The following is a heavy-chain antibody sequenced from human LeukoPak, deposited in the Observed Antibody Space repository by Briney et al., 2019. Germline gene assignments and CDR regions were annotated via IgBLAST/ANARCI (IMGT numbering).Heavy chain of an antibody. D-gene: IGHD6-13*01. V-gene: IGHV3-30*04. CDR2: ISYDGSNE. J-gene: IGHJ4*02. CDR3: AKISSTWSKYDY. Sequence: PGRSLRLSCAASGFTFSSYVMHWVRQAPGKGLEWVAIISYDGSNEYYADSVEGRFTISRDNSKNTLYLQMNSLRAEDTAVYYCAKISSTWSKYDYWGQGTLVTVSS. CDR1: GFTFSSYV.